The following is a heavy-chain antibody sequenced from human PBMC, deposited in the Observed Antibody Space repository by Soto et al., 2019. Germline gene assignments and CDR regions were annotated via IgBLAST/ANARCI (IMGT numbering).Heavy chain of an antibody. Sequence: QVQLVQSGAEVKKPGSSVKVSCKASGGTFSSYAISWVRQAPGQGLEWMGGIIPIFGTANYAQKFKGRVTITADESTSTAYIELSSLRSEDTAVYYCARDRVNTIFGVFIATYGMDVWGKGTTVTVSS. CDR1: GGTFSSYA. V-gene: IGHV1-69*12. CDR3: ARDRVNTIFGVFIATYGMDV. D-gene: IGHD3-3*01. J-gene: IGHJ6*04. CDR2: IIPIFGTA.